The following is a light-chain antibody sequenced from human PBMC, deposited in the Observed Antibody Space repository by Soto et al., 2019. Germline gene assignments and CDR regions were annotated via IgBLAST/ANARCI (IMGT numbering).Light chain of an antibody. CDR2: GAS. CDR3: QQYHNWPPQYT. CDR1: PSVASN. Sequence: EIVMPQSPASLSVSPGDGATLSCRASPSVASNVAWYQQKPGQGPRLLIHGASTRAVGVPARFSGSGSGTDFTLTINSLQSEDFAVYYCQQYHNWPPQYTFGQGTKLQIK. V-gene: IGKV3-15*01. J-gene: IGKJ2*01.